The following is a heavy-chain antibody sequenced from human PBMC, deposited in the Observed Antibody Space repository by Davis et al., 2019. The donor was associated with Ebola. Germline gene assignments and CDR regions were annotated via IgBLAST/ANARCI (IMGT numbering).Heavy chain of an antibody. J-gene: IGHJ6*02. CDR3: ARDGNKEYYGMDV. D-gene: IGHD1/OR15-1a*01. CDR2: IYRGGST. CDR1: GFSVSKNY. V-gene: IGHV3-53*01. Sequence: PGGSLRLSCAASGFSVSKNYMSWVRQAPGKGLEWVSVIYRGGSTYYADSVKGRFTISRDNSKNTLYLQMNSLRAEDTAVYYCARDGNKEYYGMDVWGQGTTVTVSS.